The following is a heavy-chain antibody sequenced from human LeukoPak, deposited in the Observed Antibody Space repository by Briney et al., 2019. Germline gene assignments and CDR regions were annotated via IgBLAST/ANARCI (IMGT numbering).Heavy chain of an antibody. D-gene: IGHD3-3*01. Sequence: GRSLRLSCAASGFTFSSYGMHWVRQAPGKGLEWVAVISYDGSNKYYADSVKGRFTISRDNSKNTLYLQMNSLRAEDTAVYYCARAILPYYFDYWGQGTLVTVSS. CDR1: GFTFSSYG. CDR3: ARAILPYYFDY. J-gene: IGHJ4*02. V-gene: IGHV3-33*05. CDR2: ISYDGSNK.